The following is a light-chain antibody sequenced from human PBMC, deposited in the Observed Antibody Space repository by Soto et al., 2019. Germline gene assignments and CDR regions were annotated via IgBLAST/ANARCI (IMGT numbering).Light chain of an antibody. CDR3: QQYGSSPPIT. J-gene: IGKJ5*01. Sequence: EIVLTQSPGTLSLSPGERATLSCRASHSISSSYLAWYQQKPGQAPRLLIYGASSRATGIPDRFSGSGSGTDFTLTISRLVPEDFAVYYCQQYGSSPPITFGQGTRLEIK. CDR2: GAS. CDR1: HSISSSY. V-gene: IGKV3-20*01.